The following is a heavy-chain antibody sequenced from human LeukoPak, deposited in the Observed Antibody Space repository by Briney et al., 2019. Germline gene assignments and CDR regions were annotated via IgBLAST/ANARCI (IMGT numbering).Heavy chain of an antibody. J-gene: IGHJ4*02. Sequence: SETLSLTCTVSGGSISPYYWSWIRQPPGKGLEWIGYVYYTGSTDYNPSLKSRVTISVDTSKNQFSLKLSSVAAADTAAYYCVRDRHWTNDWVFDYWGQGTLVTVSS. V-gene: IGHV4-59*01. D-gene: IGHD1/OR15-1a*01. CDR2: VYYTGST. CDR3: VRDRHWTNDWVFDY. CDR1: GGSISPYY.